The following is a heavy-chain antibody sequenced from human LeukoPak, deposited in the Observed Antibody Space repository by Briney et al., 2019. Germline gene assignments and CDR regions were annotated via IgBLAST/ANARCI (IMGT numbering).Heavy chain of an antibody. Sequence: GASVKVSCKASGYTFTSYGISWVRQAPGQGLEWMGWISAYNGNTNYAQKLQGRVTMTTDTSTSTAYMELRSLRSDDTAVYYCARDRVYSYGLYYYYGMDVWGQGTTVTVFS. V-gene: IGHV1-18*01. D-gene: IGHD5-18*01. CDR3: ARDRVYSYGLYYYYGMDV. J-gene: IGHJ6*02. CDR1: GYTFTSYG. CDR2: ISAYNGNT.